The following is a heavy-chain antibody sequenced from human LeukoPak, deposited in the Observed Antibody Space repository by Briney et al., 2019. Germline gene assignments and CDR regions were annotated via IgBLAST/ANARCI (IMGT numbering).Heavy chain of an antibody. J-gene: IGHJ4*02. Sequence: PSETLSLTCTVSGGSISSYYWSWIRQHPGKGLEWIGYIYYSGSTNYNPSLKSRVTISVDTSKNQFSLKLSSVTAADTAVYYCARRSGGSGWYYFDYWGQGTLVTVSS. D-gene: IGHD6-19*01. CDR3: ARRSGGSGWYYFDY. CDR2: IYYSGST. V-gene: IGHV4-59*08. CDR1: GGSISSYY.